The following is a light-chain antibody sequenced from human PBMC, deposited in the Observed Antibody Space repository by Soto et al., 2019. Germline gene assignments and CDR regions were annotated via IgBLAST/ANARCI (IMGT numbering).Light chain of an antibody. V-gene: IGLV1-40*01. Sequence: QSVLTQPPSVSGAPGQRVTISCTGSSSNIGAGYDVHWYQQPPGASPRLLIYGNTNRPSGLPDRFSGSNSGTSASLAITGLHGEDEADYYCQSYDTSLRAWVFGGGTKLTVL. CDR2: GNT. J-gene: IGLJ3*02. CDR1: SSNIGAGYD. CDR3: QSYDTSLRAWV.